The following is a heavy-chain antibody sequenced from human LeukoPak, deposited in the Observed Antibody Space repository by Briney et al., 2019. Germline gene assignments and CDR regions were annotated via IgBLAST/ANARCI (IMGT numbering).Heavy chain of an antibody. CDR3: ARGSSVRDYYMDV. J-gene: IGHJ6*03. CDR2: MSTNNGKT. D-gene: IGHD6-19*01. Sequence: ASVKVSCKASGYTFSSYGISWVRQAPGQGLEWMGWMSTNNGKTDYAQKLQGRLTMATDTSTSTAYMELRSLRSEDTAVYYCARGSSVRDYYMDVWGKGTTVTISS. V-gene: IGHV1-18*01. CDR1: GYTFSSYG.